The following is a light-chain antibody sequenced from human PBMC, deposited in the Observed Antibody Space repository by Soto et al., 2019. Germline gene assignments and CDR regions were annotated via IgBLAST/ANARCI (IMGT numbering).Light chain of an antibody. CDR1: QSISKW. J-gene: IGKJ1*01. CDR3: HQYDSYSRGT. Sequence: DIQMTQSPSTLSVSVGDRVTITCRASQSISKWLVWYQQKPGKAPKLLIYDASSLESGVPSRFSGSGSGTEFTLTISSLQPDDFATYFCHQYDSYSRGTFGQGTKVEIK. CDR2: DAS. V-gene: IGKV1-5*01.